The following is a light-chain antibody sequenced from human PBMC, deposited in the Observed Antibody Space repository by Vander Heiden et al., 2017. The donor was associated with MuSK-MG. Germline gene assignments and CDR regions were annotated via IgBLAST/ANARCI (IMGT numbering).Light chain of an antibody. V-gene: IGLV3-21*03. CDR3: QVWDNSSDPYWV. Sequence: SYVLTQPPSVSVAPGKTARITCGGNNIGSKSVHWYQQKPGQAPVLGGYDDSDRPSGIPERFSGSNSGNTDNLTISRVEAGDEADYYCQVWDNSSDPYWVFGGGTKLTVL. CDR1: NIGSKS. CDR2: DDS. J-gene: IGLJ3*02.